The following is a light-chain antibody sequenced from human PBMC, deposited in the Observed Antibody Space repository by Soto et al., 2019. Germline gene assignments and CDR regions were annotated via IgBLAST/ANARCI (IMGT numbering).Light chain of an antibody. V-gene: IGLV7-46*01. J-gene: IGLJ2*01. Sequence: QAVVTQEPSLTVSPGGTVTLTCGSSTGAVTSGHYPYWFQQKPGQAPRTLIYETSNKHSWTPARFSGSLLGGKAALTLSGAQPEDEAEYYCLLLYSGAYVLFGGGTKVTVL. CDR1: TGAVTSGHY. CDR3: LLLYSGAYVL. CDR2: ETS.